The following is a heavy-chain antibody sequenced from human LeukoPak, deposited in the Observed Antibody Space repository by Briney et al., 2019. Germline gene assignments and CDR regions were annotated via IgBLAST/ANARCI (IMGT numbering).Heavy chain of an antibody. V-gene: IGHV3-30*18. CDR2: ISYDGSNK. CDR3: AKERYLAYYFDY. D-gene: IGHD2-2*01. Sequence: RXXCXXXGFTXSXYGMHWVRQAPGKGLEWVAVISYDGSNKYYADSVKGRFTISRDNSKNTLYLQMNSLRAEDTAVYYCAKERYLAYYFDYWGQGTLVTVSS. J-gene: IGHJ4*02. CDR1: GFTXSXYG.